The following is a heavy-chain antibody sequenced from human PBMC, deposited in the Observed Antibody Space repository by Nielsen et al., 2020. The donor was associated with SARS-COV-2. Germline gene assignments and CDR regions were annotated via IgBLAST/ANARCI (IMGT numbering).Heavy chain of an antibody. D-gene: IGHD2-15*01. CDR1: GFSLTTSGVS. J-gene: IGHJ4*02. Sequence: SGPTLVKPTQTLTLTCTFSGFSLTTSGVSVGWIRQPPGKALEWLALIYWDDDKRYSTSLKTRLTISKDTSKNQVVLTMTNMDPVDTATYYCARMSAGIVGYDYWGQGTLVTVSS. CDR2: IYWDDDK. CDR3: ARMSAGIVGYDY. V-gene: IGHV2-5*02.